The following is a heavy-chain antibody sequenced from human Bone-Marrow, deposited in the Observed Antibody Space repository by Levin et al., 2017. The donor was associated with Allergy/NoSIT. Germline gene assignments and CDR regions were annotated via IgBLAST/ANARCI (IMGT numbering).Heavy chain of an antibody. CDR1: GFTFTTYG. Sequence: GGSLRLSCAVSGFTFTTYGMHWVRQAPGRGLEWVSFISHDGADKYYVDSVKGRFTISRDNSKNTLFLQMNSLRAEDTAVYYCGKVLEIYTPSGITFDYWGRGTLVTVSS. D-gene: IGHD5-24*01. CDR2: ISHDGADK. J-gene: IGHJ4*02. CDR3: GKVLEIYTPSGITFDY. V-gene: IGHV3-30*18.